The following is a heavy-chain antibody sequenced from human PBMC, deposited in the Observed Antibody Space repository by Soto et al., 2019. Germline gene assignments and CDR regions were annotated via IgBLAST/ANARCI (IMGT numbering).Heavy chain of an antibody. D-gene: IGHD5-18*01. CDR2: IIPIFGIA. Sequence: GASVKVSCKDTGRTFSSYTISWVRQAPGQGSEWMGGIIPIFGIANYAQRFQGRVTITADESTSTAYMELSSLRSEDTVVYYCAKVLGYSYGHYFDYWVQGTLVTVSS. CDR1: GRTFSSYT. V-gene: IGHV1-69*13. CDR3: AKVLGYSYGHYFDY. J-gene: IGHJ4*02.